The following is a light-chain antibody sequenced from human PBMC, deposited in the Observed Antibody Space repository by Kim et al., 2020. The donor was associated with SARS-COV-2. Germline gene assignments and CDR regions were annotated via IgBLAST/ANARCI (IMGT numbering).Light chain of an antibody. V-gene: IGKV1-27*01. CDR2: AAS. CDR3: QKYNSAPWT. J-gene: IGKJ1*01. CDR1: QDIANS. Sequence: ASFGDRVTVTYRASQDIANSLAWYQQKPGKVPQVLIYAASTLQAGVPSRFSGSGSGTEFTLTIGSLQTEDGATYYCQKYNSAPWTFGPGTKVDIK.